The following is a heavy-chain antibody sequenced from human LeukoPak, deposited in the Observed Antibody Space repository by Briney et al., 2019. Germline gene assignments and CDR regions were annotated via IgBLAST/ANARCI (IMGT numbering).Heavy chain of an antibody. D-gene: IGHD6-19*01. J-gene: IGHJ4*02. CDR1: GFTFSSYA. Sequence: SGPSLRLSCSASGFTFSSYAMHWVRQPPGKGLEYVSAISSNGGSTYYADSVKGRFTISRDNSKNTLYLQMSSLRAEDTAVYYCVKEGYSSGWDGDWGQGTLVTVSS. CDR2: ISSNGGST. V-gene: IGHV3-64D*06. CDR3: VKEGYSSGWDGD.